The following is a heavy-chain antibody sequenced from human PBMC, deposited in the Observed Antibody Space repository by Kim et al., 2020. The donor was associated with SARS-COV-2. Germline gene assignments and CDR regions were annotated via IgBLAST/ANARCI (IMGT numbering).Heavy chain of an antibody. D-gene: IGHD3-10*01. CDR2: INAGNGNT. CDR1: GYTFTSYA. Sequence: ASVKVSCKSSGYTFTSYAMHWVRQAPGQRLEWMGWINAGNGNTKYSQKFQGRVTITRDTSASTAYMELSSLRSEDTAVYYCARVGSGSSGGGRNYGMDVWGQGTTVTVSS. J-gene: IGHJ6*02. CDR3: ARVGSGSSGGGRNYGMDV. V-gene: IGHV1-3*01.